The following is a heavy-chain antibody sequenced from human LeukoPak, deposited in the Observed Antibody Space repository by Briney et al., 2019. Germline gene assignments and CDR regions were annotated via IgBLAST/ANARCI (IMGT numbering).Heavy chain of an antibody. Sequence: GGSLRLSCAASGFTFDDYAMHWVRQAPGKGLEWVSGISWNSGSIGYADSVKGRFTISRDNAKNSLYLQMNSLRAEDTAVYYCARDEYSPDYWGQGTLVTVSS. V-gene: IGHV3-9*01. J-gene: IGHJ4*02. D-gene: IGHD5-18*01. CDR3: ARDEYSPDY. CDR2: ISWNSGSI. CDR1: GFTFDDYA.